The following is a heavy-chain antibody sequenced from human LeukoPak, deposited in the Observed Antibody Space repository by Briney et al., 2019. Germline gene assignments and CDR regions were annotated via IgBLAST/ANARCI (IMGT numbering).Heavy chain of an antibody. Sequence: PSETLSLTCAVYGGSLSGYYWSWIRQPPGKGLEWIGEINHSGSTNYNPSLKSRVTISVDKSKNQFSLKLSSVTAADTAVYYCARSPYLGYCSGGSCRVSNDYWGQGTLVTVSS. J-gene: IGHJ4*02. CDR1: GGSLSGYY. CDR3: ARSPYLGYCSGGSCRVSNDY. D-gene: IGHD2-15*01. CDR2: INHSGST. V-gene: IGHV4-34*01.